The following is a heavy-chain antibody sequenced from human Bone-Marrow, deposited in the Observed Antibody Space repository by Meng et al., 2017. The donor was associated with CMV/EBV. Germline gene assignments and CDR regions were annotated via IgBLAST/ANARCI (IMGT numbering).Heavy chain of an antibody. CDR1: CYRFSDHD. CDR3: VRDHNWGPDY. D-gene: IGHD1-1*01. Sequence: VQRVKPGAEGRRPGAAFKASCQTSCYRFSDHDMHSGRQAPGQGLEWMGWIYPNSGGTHYAQKFQDRVTMTRDTSISTVYMELSRLTSDDTAVYYCVRDHNWGPDYWGQGTLVTVSS. J-gene: IGHJ4*02. V-gene: IGHV1-2*02. CDR2: IYPNSGGT.